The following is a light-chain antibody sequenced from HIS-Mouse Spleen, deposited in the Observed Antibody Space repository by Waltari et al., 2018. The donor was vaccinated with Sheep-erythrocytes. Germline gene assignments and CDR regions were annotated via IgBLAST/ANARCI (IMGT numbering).Light chain of an antibody. CDR3: CSYAGSYNHV. Sequence: QSALTQPRPVSGSPGQSVTISCTGTSSDVGGYNYVSWYQQHPGKAPKLMIYDVSKRPSGVPDRVSGSKSGNTASLTISGLQAEDEADYYCCSYAGSYNHVFATGTKVTVL. CDR1: SSDVGGYNY. CDR2: DVS. J-gene: IGLJ1*01. V-gene: IGLV2-11*01.